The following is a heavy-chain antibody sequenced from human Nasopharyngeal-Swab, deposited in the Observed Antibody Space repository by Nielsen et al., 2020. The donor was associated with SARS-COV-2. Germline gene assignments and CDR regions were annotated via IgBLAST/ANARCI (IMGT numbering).Heavy chain of an antibody. CDR1: GYTFTGYY. CDR2: ISYDGSNK. D-gene: IGHD3-10*01. CDR3: ARVHAGYPEFVADY. V-gene: IGHV3-30*04. Sequence: SCKASGYTFTGYYMHWVRQAPGKGLEWVAVISYDGSNKYYADSVKGRFTISRDNSKNTLYLQMNSLRAEDTAVYYCARVHAGYPEFVADYWGQGTLVTVSS. J-gene: IGHJ4*02.